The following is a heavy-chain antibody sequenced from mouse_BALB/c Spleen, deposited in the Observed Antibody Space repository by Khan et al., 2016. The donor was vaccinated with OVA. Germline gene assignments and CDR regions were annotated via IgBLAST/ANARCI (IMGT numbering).Heavy chain of an antibody. CDR2: IYPFNDDT. J-gene: IGHJ3*01. CDR1: GYTFTSYV. V-gene: IGHV1S136*01. Sequence: EVQLQQSGPELVKPGASVKMSCKASGYTFTSYVMHWVKQKPGLGLEWIGYIYPFNDDTKYNEKFKGKATLTSDKSSSTASMELSRLPSADSAVYYCAPVGNYYVSFAYWGQGTLVTVSA. CDR3: APVGNYYVSFAY. D-gene: IGHD1-1*01.